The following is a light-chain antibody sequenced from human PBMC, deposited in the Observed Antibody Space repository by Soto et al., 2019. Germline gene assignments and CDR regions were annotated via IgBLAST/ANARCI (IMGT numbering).Light chain of an antibody. V-gene: IGLV1-47*01. J-gene: IGLJ3*02. Sequence: QSALTQPPSVSGTPGQRVTISCSGSSSNIGSDYVYWFQQLPGTAPKVLIYRNNQRPSGVPERFSGSKSGTSASLAISGLRSEDEADYYCAAWDDSLSGRVFGGGTQLTVL. CDR3: AAWDDSLSGRV. CDR2: RNN. CDR1: SSNIGSDY.